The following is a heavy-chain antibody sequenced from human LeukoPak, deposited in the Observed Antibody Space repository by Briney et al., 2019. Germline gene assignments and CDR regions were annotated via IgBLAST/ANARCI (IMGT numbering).Heavy chain of an antibody. CDR3: ARGPPIPDYGGNSLDY. D-gene: IGHD4-23*01. CDR1: GGSFSGYY. V-gene: IGHV4-34*01. CDR2: INHSGST. Sequence: PSETLSLTCAVYGGSFSGYYWSWIRQPPGKGLEWIGDINHSGSTNYNPSLKSRVTISVDTSKNQFSLKLSSVTAADTAVYYCARGPPIPDYGGNSLDYWGQGTLVTVSS. J-gene: IGHJ4*02.